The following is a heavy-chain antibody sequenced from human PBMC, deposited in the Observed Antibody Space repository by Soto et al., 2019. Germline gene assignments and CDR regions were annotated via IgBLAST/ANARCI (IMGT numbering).Heavy chain of an antibody. J-gene: IGHJ4*02. CDR2: ISFDGSNK. V-gene: IGHV3-30*18. CDR1: GFTFSSYA. CDR3: AKDLSYCSGGSCYQHDGSDN. D-gene: IGHD2-15*01. Sequence: VQLVESGGGGVQPGGSLRLSCAASGFTFSSYAMHWVRQAPGKGLEWVAIISFDGSNKFYTDSVKGRFTISRDNSKNTLYLEMSSLRAEDTAVYFCAKDLSYCSGGSCYQHDGSDNWGQGTLVTVSS.